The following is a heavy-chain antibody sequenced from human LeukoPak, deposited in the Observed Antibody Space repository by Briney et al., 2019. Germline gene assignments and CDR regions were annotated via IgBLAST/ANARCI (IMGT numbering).Heavy chain of an antibody. V-gene: IGHV3-23*01. CDR1: GFTFSNYA. J-gene: IGHJ6*02. D-gene: IGHD3-9*01. CDR3: AKVLTGYCCYYGMDV. Sequence: QPGGSLRLSCAASGFTFSNYAMSWVRQAPGKGLEWVSAISGSGTYTYYADSVKGRFTISRDNSRNTLHLQMNSLRAEDTAVYYCAKVLTGYCCYYGMDVWGQGTTVTVSS. CDR2: ISGSGTYT.